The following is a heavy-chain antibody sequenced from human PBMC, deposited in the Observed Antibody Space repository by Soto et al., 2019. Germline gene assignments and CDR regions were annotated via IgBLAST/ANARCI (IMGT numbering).Heavy chain of an antibody. J-gene: IGHJ4*02. V-gene: IGHV3-23*01. CDR2: ISGGGGST. CDR1: GFTFSSYA. D-gene: IGHD1-1*01. CDR3: AKGVRIWNAPLDY. Sequence: EVQLLESGGGLVQPGGSLRLSCVASGFTFSSYAMSWVRQAPGKGLEWVSGISGGGGSTDYADSVKGRFTISRDNSKNTLHLQVISLRAEDTALYYCAKGVRIWNAPLDYWGQGTLVTVSS.